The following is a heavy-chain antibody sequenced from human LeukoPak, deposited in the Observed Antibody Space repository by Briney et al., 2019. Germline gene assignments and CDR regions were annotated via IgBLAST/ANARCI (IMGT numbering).Heavy chain of an antibody. CDR1: GYTFTGYY. D-gene: IGHD6-13*01. Sequence: ASVKVSCKASGYTFTGYYMHWVRQAPGQGLEWMGWINPNSGGTNYAQKFQGRVTMTRDTSISTAYMELSRLRSDDTAVYYCARDQGIAAAEPFYYYYGMDVWGQGTTVTVS. CDR2: INPNSGGT. CDR3: ARDQGIAAAEPFYYYYGMDV. J-gene: IGHJ6*02. V-gene: IGHV1-2*02.